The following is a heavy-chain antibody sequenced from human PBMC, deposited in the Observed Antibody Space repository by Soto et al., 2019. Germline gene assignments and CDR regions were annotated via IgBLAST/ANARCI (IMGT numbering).Heavy chain of an antibody. CDR1: GFTFSIYA. Sequence: QVQLVESGGGVVQPGRSLRVSCAASGFTFSIYAMHWVRQAPGTGLEWVAVISYDGTKTYYADSVKGRFTISRDNSKNTVYLQMNSLGDEDTAVYYCARDRGPRRQWLIGPFDYWGQGPLVTVSP. CDR3: ARDRGPRRQWLIGPFDY. CDR2: ISYDGTKT. J-gene: IGHJ4*02. V-gene: IGHV3-30*03. D-gene: IGHD6-19*01.